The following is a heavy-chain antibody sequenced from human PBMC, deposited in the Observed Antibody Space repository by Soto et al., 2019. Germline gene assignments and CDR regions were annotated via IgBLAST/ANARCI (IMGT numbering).Heavy chain of an antibody. CDR2: LIPIFGTA. D-gene: IGHD3-3*01. V-gene: IGHV1-69*13. Sequence: SVKVSCTASGGTFTTYTLTWVRQAPGQGLEWMVGLIPIFGTANYAQKFQGRVTITADESPSTAYMELSSLRSEDTAVYYCARSYDVWSGSCPTLSYFDYSAQGTLVTASS. CDR3: ARSYDVWSGSCPTLSYFDY. J-gene: IGHJ4*02. CDR1: GGTFTTYT.